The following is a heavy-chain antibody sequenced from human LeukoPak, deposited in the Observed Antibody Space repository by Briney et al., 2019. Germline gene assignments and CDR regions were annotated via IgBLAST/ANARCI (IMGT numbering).Heavy chain of an antibody. V-gene: IGHV4-59*01. D-gene: IGHD3-10*01. CDR1: GGSISSYY. J-gene: IGHJ4*02. CDR3: ARDLYGSGSTSS. CDR2: IYYSGGT. Sequence: SETLSLICTVSGGSISSYYWSWIRQPPGKGLEWIGYIYYSGGTNYSPSLKSRVTISVDTSKNHFSLKLSSVTAADTAVYYCARDLYGSGSTSSWGQGTLVTVSS.